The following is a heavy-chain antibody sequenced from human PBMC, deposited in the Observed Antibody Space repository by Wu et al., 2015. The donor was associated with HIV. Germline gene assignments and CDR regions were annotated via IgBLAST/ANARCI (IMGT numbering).Heavy chain of an antibody. CDR3: AREIWGYNGDDYNYGLDV. CDR1: GGTFSRYA. J-gene: IGHJ6*02. CDR2: IIPIFGTP. Sequence: QVQLVQSGTDVKKPGSSVKVSCKASGGTFSRYAISWVRQAPGQGLEWMGRIIPIFGTPNYAQKFQGRVTITADKKIHEAQPTXRAEQPERNEDTAVYYCAREIWGYNGDDYNYGLDVWGQG. V-gene: IGHV1-69*06. D-gene: IGHD4-17*01.